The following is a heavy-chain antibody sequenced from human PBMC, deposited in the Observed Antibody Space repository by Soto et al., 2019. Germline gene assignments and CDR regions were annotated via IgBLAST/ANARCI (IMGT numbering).Heavy chain of an antibody. CDR2: INPSGTTT. CDR1: GYTFNRYY. Sequence: ASVKVSCKASGYTFNRYYMHWVRQAPGQGLEWMGMINPSGTTTSYAQKFQGRVTMTRDTSTSTVYMELSSLRSEDTAVYYCANLATSGWFGELDGMDVWGQGTAVTVSS. J-gene: IGHJ6*02. D-gene: IGHD3-10*01. CDR3: ANLATSGWFGELDGMDV. V-gene: IGHV1-46*02.